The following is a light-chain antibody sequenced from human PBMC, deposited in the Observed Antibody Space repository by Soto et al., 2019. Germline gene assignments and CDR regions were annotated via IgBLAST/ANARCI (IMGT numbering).Light chain of an antibody. V-gene: IGKV3-15*01. Sequence: EIVMTQSPATLSVSPGERATLSCRASQSVRSSLAWYQQRPGQAPRLLIYGASTRASGIPARFSGSGSGTEFTLTIRSLQSEDFAVYCCQQYYNWPMYTFGLGTKLEI. CDR3: QQYYNWPMYT. CDR2: GAS. J-gene: IGKJ2*01. CDR1: QSVRSS.